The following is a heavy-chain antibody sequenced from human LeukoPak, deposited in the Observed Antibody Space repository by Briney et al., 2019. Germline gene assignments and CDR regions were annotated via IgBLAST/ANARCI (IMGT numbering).Heavy chain of an antibody. CDR3: ARGDRSGWYGY. CDR2: MYTSGST. D-gene: IGHD6-19*01. Sequence: PSETLSLTCTVSGDSISSGSYYWAWIRQPAGKGLEWIGRMYTSGSTDYNPSLKSRVTISVDTSKNQFSLKLSSVTAADTAVYYCARGDRSGWYGYWGQGTLVTVSS. CDR1: GDSISSGSYY. V-gene: IGHV4-61*02. J-gene: IGHJ4*02.